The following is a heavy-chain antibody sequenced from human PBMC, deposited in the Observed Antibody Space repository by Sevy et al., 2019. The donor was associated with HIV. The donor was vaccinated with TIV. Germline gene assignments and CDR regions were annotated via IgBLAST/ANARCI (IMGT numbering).Heavy chain of an antibody. Sequence: VTVKVSCRASGYTFTSYKITWVRQAPGQGLECMGWISAFNRDSNYAQTFQGRVTMTTDTSTSTAYMELRSLRSVDTAVYYCARAYCSSCRCYSLAYWGQGTLVVVSS. CDR3: ARAYCSSCRCYSLAY. CDR1: GYTFTSYK. CDR2: ISAFNRDS. J-gene: IGHJ4*02. D-gene: IGHD2-15*01. V-gene: IGHV1-18*01.